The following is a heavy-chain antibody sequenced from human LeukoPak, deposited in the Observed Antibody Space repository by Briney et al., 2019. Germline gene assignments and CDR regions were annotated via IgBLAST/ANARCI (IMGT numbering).Heavy chain of an antibody. V-gene: IGHV3-9*01. D-gene: IGHD4-17*01. CDR1: GFTFDDYA. Sequence: GGSLRLSCAASGFTFDDYAMHWVRQAPGKGLEWVSGISWNSGSIGYADSVKGRFTISRDNAKNSLYLQMNSLRVEDTAVYYCANHDYGWFDSWGQGTLVIVSS. CDR2: ISWNSGSI. CDR3: ANHDYGWFDS. J-gene: IGHJ5*01.